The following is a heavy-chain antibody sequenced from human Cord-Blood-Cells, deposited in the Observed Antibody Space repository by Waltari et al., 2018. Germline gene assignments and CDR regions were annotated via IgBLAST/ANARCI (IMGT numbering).Heavy chain of an antibody. D-gene: IGHD6-6*01. CDR2: IIPISGTA. Sequence: QVQLVQSGAEVKKPGSSVKVSCTASGGPFSSYAISWVRQAPGQGLEWMGGIIPISGTANYAQKFQGRVTITADESTSTAYMELSSLRSEDTAVYYCARERVQGRKLHGSSSVYYGMDVWGQGTTVTVSS. V-gene: IGHV1-69*12. CDR3: ARERVQGRKLHGSSSVYYGMDV. CDR1: GGPFSSYA. J-gene: IGHJ6*02.